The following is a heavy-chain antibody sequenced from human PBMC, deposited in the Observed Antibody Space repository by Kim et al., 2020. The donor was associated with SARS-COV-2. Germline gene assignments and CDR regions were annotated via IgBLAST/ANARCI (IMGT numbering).Heavy chain of an antibody. CDR2: INHSGST. V-gene: IGHV4-34*01. D-gene: IGHD3-3*01. Sequence: SETLSLTCAVYGGSFSGYYWSWIRQPPGKGLEWIGEINHSGSTNYNPSLKSRVTISVDTSKNQFSLKLSSVTAADTAVYYCARGLSITIFGVVKYYFDYWGQGTLVTVSS. CDR3: ARGLSITIFGVVKYYFDY. J-gene: IGHJ4*02. CDR1: GGSFSGYY.